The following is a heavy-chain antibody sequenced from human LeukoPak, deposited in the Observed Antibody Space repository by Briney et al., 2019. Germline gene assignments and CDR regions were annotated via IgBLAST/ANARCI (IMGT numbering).Heavy chain of an antibody. V-gene: IGHV4-39*07. Sequence: PSETLSLTCTVSGGSISRSSYYWGWIRQPPGKGLEWIGSIYYSGSTYYNPSLKSRVTISVDTSKNQFSLRLSSVTAADTAVYYCARDLSGWYISGQFDYWGQGTLVTVSS. CDR1: GGSISRSSYY. J-gene: IGHJ4*02. CDR3: ARDLSGWYISGQFDY. CDR2: IYYSGST. D-gene: IGHD6-19*01.